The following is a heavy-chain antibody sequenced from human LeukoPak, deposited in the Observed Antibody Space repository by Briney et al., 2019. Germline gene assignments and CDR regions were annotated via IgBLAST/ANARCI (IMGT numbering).Heavy chain of an antibody. J-gene: IGHJ3*02. Sequence: GGSLRLSCAASGFTFNTYGMHWVRQAPGQGLEWVAAIWLDGSVKHYSDAVKGRFTISRDNSKNTLYLQMNSLRAEDTAVYYCAKDHIQDYGDYSFDAFDIWGQGTMVTVSS. CDR2: IWLDGSVK. V-gene: IGHV3-33*06. D-gene: IGHD4-17*01. CDR1: GFTFNTYG. CDR3: AKDHIQDYGDYSFDAFDI.